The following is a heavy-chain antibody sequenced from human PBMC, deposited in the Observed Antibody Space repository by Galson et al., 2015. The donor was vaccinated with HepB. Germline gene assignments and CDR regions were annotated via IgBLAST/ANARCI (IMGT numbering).Heavy chain of an antibody. CDR2: IYTSGST. J-gene: IGHJ6*02. CDR1: GGSISSGSYY. V-gene: IGHV4-61*02. CDR3: ARERWEYSYGSGYYYGMDV. Sequence: TLSLTCTVSGGSISSGSYYWSWIRQPAGKGLEWIGRIYTSGSTNYNPSLKSRVTISVDASKNQFSLKLSSVTAADTAVYYCARERWEYSYGSGYYYGMDVWGQGTTVTVSS. D-gene: IGHD5-18*01.